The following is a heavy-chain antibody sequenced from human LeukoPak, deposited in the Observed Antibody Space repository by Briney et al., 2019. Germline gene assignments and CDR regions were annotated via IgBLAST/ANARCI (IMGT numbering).Heavy chain of an antibody. V-gene: IGHV3-30*02. CDR3: AKFSLWFGEPNWFDP. Sequence: PGGSLRLSCAASGFTFSSYAMSWVRQAPGKGLEWVAFIRYDGSNKYYADSVKGRFTISRDNSKNTLYLQMNSLRAEDTAVYYCAKFSLWFGEPNWFDPWGQGTLVTVSS. CDR1: GFTFSSYA. D-gene: IGHD3-10*01. CDR2: IRYDGSNK. J-gene: IGHJ5*02.